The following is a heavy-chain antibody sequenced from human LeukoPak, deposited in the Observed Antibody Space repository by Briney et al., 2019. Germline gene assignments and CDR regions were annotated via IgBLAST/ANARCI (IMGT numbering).Heavy chain of an antibody. CDR1: GGSIRGYY. CDR2: IYSNEDT. D-gene: IGHD6-13*01. J-gene: IGHJ4*02. Sequence: SETLSLTCTVSGGSIRGYYWSWIRQPAGQGLEWMGRIYSNEDTRYNPSLKSRVTMSVDTSKNQLSLKLGPVAAADTAVYYCARAAGAAGGQYFDYWGQGTLVTVSS. CDR3: ARAAGAAGGQYFDY. V-gene: IGHV4-4*07.